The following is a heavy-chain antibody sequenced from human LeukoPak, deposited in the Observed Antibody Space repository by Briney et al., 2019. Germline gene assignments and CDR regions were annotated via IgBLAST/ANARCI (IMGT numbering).Heavy chain of an antibody. J-gene: IGHJ4*02. CDR2: ISSSSSTI. D-gene: IGHD3/OR15-3a*01. CDR1: EFTFSSYS. V-gene: IGHV3-48*01. Sequence: GSLRLSCEASEFTFSSYSMNWVRQAPGKGLEWVSYISSSSSTIYYAESVKGRFTISRDNAKNSLYLQMNSLRVEDTAVYYCASDPYLANFWTGYPHYWGQGTLVTVSS. CDR3: ASDPYLANFWTGYPHY.